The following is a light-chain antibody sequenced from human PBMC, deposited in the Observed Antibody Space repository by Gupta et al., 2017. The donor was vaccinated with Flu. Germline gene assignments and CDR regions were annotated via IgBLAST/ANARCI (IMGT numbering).Light chain of an antibody. CDR1: QSVSSN. Sequence: EIVMTQSPATLSVSPVERATLSCRASQSVSSNLAWYQQKPGQAPRLLIYGASTRATGSPARFSGSGSGTEFTLTISSLQSEDFAVYYCQQYNNWPPGTFGGGTKVEIK. J-gene: IGKJ4*01. CDR3: QQYNNWPPGT. CDR2: GAS. V-gene: IGKV3-15*01.